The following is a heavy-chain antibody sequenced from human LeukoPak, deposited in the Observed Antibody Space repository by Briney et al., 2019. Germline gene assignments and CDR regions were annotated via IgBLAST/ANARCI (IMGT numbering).Heavy chain of an antibody. V-gene: IGHV3-66*01. CDR3: ARDVYNWNPYGMDV. D-gene: IGHD1-20*01. CDR1: GFTVSSNY. J-gene: IGHJ6*02. Sequence: GGSLRLSCAASGFTVSSNYMIWVRQAPGKGLEWVSVIYRGGSTYYADSVKGRFNISRDNSTNTLYLQMNSLRAEDTAVYYCARDVYNWNPYGMDVWGQGTTVTVSS. CDR2: IYRGGST.